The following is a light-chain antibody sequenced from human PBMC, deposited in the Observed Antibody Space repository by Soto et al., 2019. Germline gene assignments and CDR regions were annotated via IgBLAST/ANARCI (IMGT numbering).Light chain of an antibody. CDR1: QGIYSR. V-gene: IGKV1D-12*01. J-gene: IGKJ4*01. Sequence: DIQMTQSPSSVSASVGDTVTITCRASQGIYSRLAWYQQKPGKAPELLIYATSTLQNGVPSGFSGSGFGTDFTLSISSLQPEDSASYFCQQTDDFPLTFGGGTKVDIK. CDR3: QQTDDFPLT. CDR2: ATS.